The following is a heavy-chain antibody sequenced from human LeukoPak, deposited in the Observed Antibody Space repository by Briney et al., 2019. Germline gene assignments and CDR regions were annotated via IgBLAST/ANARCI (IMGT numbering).Heavy chain of an antibody. CDR2: ISSSSRYI. V-gene: IGHV3-21*01. Sequence: GGSLRLSCAASGFTFSSYSMNWVRQPPGKGLEWVSSISSSSRYIYYADSVKGRFTISRDNAKNSLYLQMNSLRAEDTAIYYCATSPGELEFDYWGQGTLVTVSS. CDR1: GFTFSSYS. D-gene: IGHD1-1*01. CDR3: ATSPGELEFDY. J-gene: IGHJ4*02.